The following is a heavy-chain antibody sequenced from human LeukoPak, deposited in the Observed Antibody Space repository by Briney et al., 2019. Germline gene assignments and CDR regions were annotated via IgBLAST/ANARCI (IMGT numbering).Heavy chain of an antibody. CDR2: ISAYNGNT. D-gene: IGHD2-2*02. J-gene: IGHJ4*02. V-gene: IGHV1-18*01. Sequence: ASVKVSCKASGYTFTSYGISWVRQAPGQGLEWMGWISAYNGNTIYAQKLQGRVTMTTDTSTSTAYMELRSLRSDDTAVYYCARDLGFDCSSTSCYTPLDYWGQGTLVTVSS. CDR1: GYTFTSYG. CDR3: ARDLGFDCSSTSCYTPLDY.